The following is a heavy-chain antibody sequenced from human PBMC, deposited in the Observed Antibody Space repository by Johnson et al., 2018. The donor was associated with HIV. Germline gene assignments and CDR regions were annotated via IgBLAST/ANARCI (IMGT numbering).Heavy chain of an antibody. D-gene: IGHD6-19*01. J-gene: IGHJ3*02. CDR2: ISWNSGSI. CDR3: ARVLRGLGAFDI. V-gene: IGHV3-9*01. CDR1: GFTFDDYA. Sequence: VQLVESGGGLVQPGRSLRLSCAASGFTFDDYAMHWVRQAPGKGLEWVSGISWNSGSIGYADSVKGRFTISRDNAKNSLYLQMNSLRAEDTALYYCARVLRGLGAFDIWGQGTMVTVSS.